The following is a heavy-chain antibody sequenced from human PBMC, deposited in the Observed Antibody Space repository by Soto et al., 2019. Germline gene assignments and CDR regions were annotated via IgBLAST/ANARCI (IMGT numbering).Heavy chain of an antibody. Sequence: SETLSLTCAVYGGSFSGYYWSWIRQPPGKGLEWIGEINHSGSTNYNPSLKSRVTISVDTSKNQFSLKLSSVTAADTAVYYCARARLYYYGSGSSGFDYWGQGTLVTVSS. CDR3: ARARLYYYGSGSSGFDY. V-gene: IGHV4-34*01. CDR1: GGSFSGYY. D-gene: IGHD3-10*01. CDR2: INHSGST. J-gene: IGHJ4*02.